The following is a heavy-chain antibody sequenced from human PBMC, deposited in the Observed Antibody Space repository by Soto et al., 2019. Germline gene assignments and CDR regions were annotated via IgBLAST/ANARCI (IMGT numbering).Heavy chain of an antibody. D-gene: IGHD3-22*01. CDR3: ARRAWDSYYAIDV. V-gene: IGHV3-30*09. CDR1: GFKYTDFA. Sequence: ESGGGEVQPGRSLRLSCAASGFKYTDFALHWVRQAPGKGLEWVAIISYDGSDKYYADSVKGRFVISRDNPKNTLYLEMNSLRSEDTAVYFCARRAWDSYYAIDVWGQGTTVTVFS. CDR2: ISYDGSDK. J-gene: IGHJ6*02.